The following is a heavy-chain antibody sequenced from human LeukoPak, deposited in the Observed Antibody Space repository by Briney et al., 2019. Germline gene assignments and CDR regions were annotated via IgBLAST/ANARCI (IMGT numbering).Heavy chain of an antibody. CDR3: ARGQVRRAFDI. J-gene: IGHJ3*02. Sequence: PSETLSLTCAVYGGSFSGYYWSWIRQPPGKGLEWIGEINHSGSTNYNPSLKSRVTISVDTSKNQFSLKLSSVTAADTAVYYCARGQVRRAFDIWGQGTMVTVSS. V-gene: IGHV4-34*01. CDR1: GGSFSGYY. CDR2: INHSGST. D-gene: IGHD1-1*01.